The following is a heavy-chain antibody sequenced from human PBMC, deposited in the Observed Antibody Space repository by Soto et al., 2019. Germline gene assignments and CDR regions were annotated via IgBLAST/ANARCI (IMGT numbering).Heavy chain of an antibody. Sequence: QVQLQESGPGLVKPSETLSLTCTVSGGSISSYYWSWIRQPPGKGLEWIGYIYYSGSTNYNPSLKSRVTISVDTSKNQFSLKLSSVTAADTAVYYCARDRPPTGTTYYGMDVWGQGTTVTVSS. CDR1: GGSISSYY. CDR3: ARDRPPTGTTYYGMDV. J-gene: IGHJ6*02. D-gene: IGHD1-1*01. V-gene: IGHV4-59*01. CDR2: IYYSGST.